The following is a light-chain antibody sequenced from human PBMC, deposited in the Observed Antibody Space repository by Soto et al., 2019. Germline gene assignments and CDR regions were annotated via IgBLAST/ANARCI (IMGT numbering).Light chain of an antibody. V-gene: IGKV1-5*01. J-gene: IGKJ1*01. CDR3: QQYNLYWT. Sequence: DIQMTQSPSTLSASIGDRVTITCRASQSINNWLAWYQQKPGKAPKLLIYDASSLERGVPSRFSGSGSGTEFTLTISSLQPDDLATYYCQQYNLYWTVGQGTKVDIK. CDR2: DAS. CDR1: QSINNW.